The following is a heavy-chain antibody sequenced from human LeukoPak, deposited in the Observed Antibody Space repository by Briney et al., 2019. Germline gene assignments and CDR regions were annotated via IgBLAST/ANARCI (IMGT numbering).Heavy chain of an antibody. CDR1: GGTFSSYA. V-gene: IGHV1-69*06. CDR3: ARGYGSGSYSSFDY. Sequence: ASVKVSCKASGGTFSSYAISWVRQAPGQGLEWMGGIIPIFGTANYAQKFQGRVTITADKSTSTAYMELSSLRSEDTAVYYCARGYGSGSYSSFDYWGQGTLVTVSS. J-gene: IGHJ4*02. CDR2: IIPIFGTA. D-gene: IGHD3-10*01.